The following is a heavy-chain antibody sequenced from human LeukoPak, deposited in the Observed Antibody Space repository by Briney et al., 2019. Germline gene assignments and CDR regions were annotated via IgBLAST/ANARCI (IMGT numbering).Heavy chain of an antibody. V-gene: IGHV3-33*01. D-gene: IGHD3-16*01. CDR2: MWYDGRNK. CDR3: ARVGDMEAFDI. CDR1: GFTLSSFG. Sequence: GGSLRLSCAASGFTLSSFGMVWVRQAPGKGLEWVTLMWYDGRNKYYADSVKGRFTISRDNSKNTVYLQMNSLRGEDTAVYYCARVGDMEAFDIWGQGTRVTISS. J-gene: IGHJ3*02.